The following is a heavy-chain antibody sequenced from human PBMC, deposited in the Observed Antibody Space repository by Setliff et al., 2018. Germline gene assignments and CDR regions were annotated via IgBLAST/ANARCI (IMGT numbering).Heavy chain of an antibody. V-gene: IGHV4-38-2*02. Sequence: SETLSLTCTVSGYSISSGYIWGWIRQPPGKGLEWVGNIGHTGSINYSPSLKSRLTISRDTSKNQVSLKLNSVTATDTAVYYCARDLGHGGDSDYWGQGILVTGLL. J-gene: IGHJ4*02. CDR1: GYSISSGYI. D-gene: IGHD2-21*02. CDR2: IGHTGSI. CDR3: ARDLGHGGDSDY.